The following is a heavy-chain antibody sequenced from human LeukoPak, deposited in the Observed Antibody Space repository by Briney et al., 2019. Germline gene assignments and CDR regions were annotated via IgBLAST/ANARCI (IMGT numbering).Heavy chain of an antibody. V-gene: IGHV4-59*01. Sequence: PSETLSLTCTVSGGSISSYYWSWIRQPPGKGLEWIGCIYYTGSTNYNSSLKSRVTISVDTSKNQFSLKLSSVTAADTAVYYCATGRAYSSVDYWGQGTLVTVSS. CDR2: IYYTGST. J-gene: IGHJ4*02. CDR3: ATGRAYSSVDY. D-gene: IGHD6-19*01. CDR1: GGSISSYY.